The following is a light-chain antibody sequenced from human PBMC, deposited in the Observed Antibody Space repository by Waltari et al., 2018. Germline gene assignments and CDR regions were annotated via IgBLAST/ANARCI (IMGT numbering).Light chain of an antibody. V-gene: IGKV3-15*01. CDR3: QQYNDWPRT. Sequence: EIVMTQSPATLSVSPGERATLSCRASQSLSSNLAWYQQKPGQAPSLLIYGASARAPGIPAMFSGGGSGTEFTIIISSLQSEDFAVYYCQQYNDWPRTFGQGTKVEIK. CDR2: GAS. J-gene: IGKJ1*01. CDR1: QSLSSN.